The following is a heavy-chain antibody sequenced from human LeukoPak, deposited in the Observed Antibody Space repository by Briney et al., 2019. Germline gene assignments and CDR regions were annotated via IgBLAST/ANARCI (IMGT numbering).Heavy chain of an antibody. CDR3: ARVIITMVRGVIAAYYYYMDV. J-gene: IGHJ6*03. CDR2: IKEDGSGK. Sequence: GGSLRLSCAASGFTFSSYWMAWVRQAPGKGLEWLANIKEDGSGKYYVDSVKGRFTISRDNAKNSLYLQMNSLRAEDTAVYYCARVIITMVRGVIAAYYYYMDVWGKGTTVTVSS. CDR1: GFTFSSYW. V-gene: IGHV3-7*01. D-gene: IGHD3-10*01.